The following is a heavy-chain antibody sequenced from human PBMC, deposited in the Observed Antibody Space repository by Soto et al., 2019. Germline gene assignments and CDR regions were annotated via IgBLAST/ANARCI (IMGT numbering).Heavy chain of an antibody. CDR2: INPSGGST. CDR1: GYTFTSYY. CDR3: ASNLGWSSGWYN. V-gene: IGHV1-46*01. Sequence: QVQLVQSGAEVKKPGASVKVSCKASGYTFTSYYMHWVRQAPGQGLEWMGIINPSGGSTSYAQKFQGRSTMTRDTSTSTVDMELSSLRSEDTAVYYCASNLGWSSGWYNWGQGTLVTVSS. J-gene: IGHJ4*02. D-gene: IGHD6-19*01.